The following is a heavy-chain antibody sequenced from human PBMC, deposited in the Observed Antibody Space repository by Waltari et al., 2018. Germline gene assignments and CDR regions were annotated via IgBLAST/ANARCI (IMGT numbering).Heavy chain of an antibody. CDR1: GGSISSYY. CDR2: IYYSGST. Sequence: LTCTVSGGSISSYYWSWIRQPPGKGLEWIGYIYYSGSTNYNPSLKSRVTISVDTSKNQFSLKLSSVTAADTAVYYCARVSVMAARRWGPFDYWGQGTLVTVSS. J-gene: IGHJ4*02. CDR3: ARVSVMAARRWGPFDY. V-gene: IGHV4-59*01. D-gene: IGHD6-6*01.